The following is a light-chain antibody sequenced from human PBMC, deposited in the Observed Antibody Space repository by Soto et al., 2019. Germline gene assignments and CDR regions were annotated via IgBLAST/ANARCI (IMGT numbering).Light chain of an antibody. CDR1: SSDIGVYNY. CDR3: SSYTRINTWV. CDR2: EVT. V-gene: IGLV2-14*01. J-gene: IGLJ3*02. Sequence: QSVLTQPASVSGSPGQSITISCGGTSSDIGVYNYVSWCQQHPDKAPKLLIYEVTNRPSGVSNRFSGSKSGNTASLTISGLQAEDEADYYCSSYTRINTWVFGGGTKLTVL.